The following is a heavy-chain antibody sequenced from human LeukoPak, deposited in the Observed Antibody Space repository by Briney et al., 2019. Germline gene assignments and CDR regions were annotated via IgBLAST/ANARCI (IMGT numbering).Heavy chain of an antibody. CDR1: GFTFSSYS. Sequence: PVGSLRLSCAASGFTFSSYSMSWVRQAPGKGLEWVSYISSSSSTIYYADSVKGRVTISRDNDKNSLYLQMNSLRAEDTAVYYCARDRNDYGDSLMDVWGQGTTVTVSS. J-gene: IGHJ6*02. CDR3: ARDRNDYGDSLMDV. D-gene: IGHD4-17*01. V-gene: IGHV3-48*01. CDR2: ISSSSSTI.